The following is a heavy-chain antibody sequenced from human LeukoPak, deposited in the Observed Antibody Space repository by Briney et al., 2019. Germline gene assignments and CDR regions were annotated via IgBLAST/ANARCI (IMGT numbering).Heavy chain of an antibody. J-gene: IGHJ4*02. CDR1: GFTFSSYW. CDR3: VKDSPPRYSGSPPAY. V-gene: IGHV3-74*01. D-gene: IGHD1-26*01. CDR2: INSDGRST. Sequence: GGSLRLSCAASGFTFSSYWMHWVRQAPGKGLVWVSRINSDGRSTTYADSVKGRFTISRDNAKNTLYLQMNSPRAEDTAVYYCVKDSPPRYSGSPPAYWGQGTLVTVSS.